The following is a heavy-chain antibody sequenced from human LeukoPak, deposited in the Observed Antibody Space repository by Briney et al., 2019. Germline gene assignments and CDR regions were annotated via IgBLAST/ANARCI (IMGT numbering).Heavy chain of an antibody. CDR1: GGSISSYY. D-gene: IGHD3-3*01. V-gene: IGHV4-59*01. CDR2: IYYSGST. Sequence: KTSETLSLTCTVSGGSISSYYWSWIRQPPGKGLEWIGYIYYSGSTNYNPSLKSRVTISVDTSKNQFSLKLSSVTAADTAVYYCARDPVGNYEHGYYYGMDVWGQGTTVTVSS. CDR3: ARDPVGNYEHGYYYGMDV. J-gene: IGHJ6*02.